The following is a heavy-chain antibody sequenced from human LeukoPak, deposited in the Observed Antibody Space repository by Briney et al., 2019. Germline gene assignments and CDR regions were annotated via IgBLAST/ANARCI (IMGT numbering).Heavy chain of an antibody. J-gene: IGHJ4*02. CDR2: INFDDTVI. CDR3: ARDPVSSSFDY. V-gene: IGHV3-7*03. CDR1: GFNFGAYW. D-gene: IGHD6-6*01. Sequence: GGSLRLSCTAAGFNFGAYWMSWIRQAPEKGLEFVANINFDDTVINYVDSVKGRFTISRDNPSNSVYLQMDSLRPEDTALYYCARDPVSSSFDYWGQGAQVTISS.